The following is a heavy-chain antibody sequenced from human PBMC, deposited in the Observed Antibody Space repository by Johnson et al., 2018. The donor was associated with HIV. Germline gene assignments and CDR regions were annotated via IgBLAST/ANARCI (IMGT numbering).Heavy chain of an antibody. CDR3: TRTDDAYHYDTFRYIDAFDI. CDR1: GLTFSDSA. Sequence: VRLVESGGGLVQPGGSLKLSCAASGLTFSDSALHWVRQAPEKGLEWVGRIRSKPYSSATAYAASVTGRFTISRDDSKNMTYLQMNSLKTEDTAVYYCTRTDDAYHYDTFRYIDAFDIWGQGTMVTVSS. J-gene: IGHJ3*02. CDR2: IRSKPYSSAT. V-gene: IGHV3-73*02. D-gene: IGHD3-22*01.